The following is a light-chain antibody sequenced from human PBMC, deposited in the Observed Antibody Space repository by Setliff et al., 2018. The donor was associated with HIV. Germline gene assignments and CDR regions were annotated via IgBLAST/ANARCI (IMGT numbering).Light chain of an antibody. J-gene: IGLJ1*01. CDR2: QVS. CDR1: SSDVGGYDY. V-gene: IGLV2-8*01. Sequence: QSALTQPPSASGSPGQSVTISCTGTSSDVGGYDYVSWYQQHPGKAPKLIIYQVSQRPSGVPDRFSGSKSGNTASLTVSALQAEDEADYYCSSYAGGPYVFGTGTKVTVL. CDR3: SSYAGGPYV.